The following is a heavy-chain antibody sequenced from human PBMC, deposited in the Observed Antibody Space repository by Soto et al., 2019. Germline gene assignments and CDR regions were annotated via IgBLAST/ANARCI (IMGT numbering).Heavy chain of an antibody. D-gene: IGHD2-21*02. CDR1: GFTFSSYS. CDR2: ISFAGNNK. CDR3: ASSKAYSSGDGYYYVAA. V-gene: IGHV3-30*04. Sequence: GGSLRLSCAVSGFTFSSYSMHWVRQDPDMGLEWVAFISFAGNNKYYADSVKGRFTISRDNSKNTLYLQMNSLRAEDTAVYYCASSKAYSSGDGYYYVAAWGQGMLVTVSS. J-gene: IGHJ5*02.